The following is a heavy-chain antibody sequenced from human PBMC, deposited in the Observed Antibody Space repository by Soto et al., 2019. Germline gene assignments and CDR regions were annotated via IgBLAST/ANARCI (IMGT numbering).Heavy chain of an antibody. CDR2: IIPMLGIA. D-gene: IGHD2-15*01. V-gene: IGHV1-69*02. CDR1: GGTFSTDR. J-gene: IGHJ3*02. Sequence: VHLVQSGAEVKKPGSAVKGSGTDSGGTFSTDRMFWVRQSPGQGLEWMGRIIPMLGIAHYAQKFQVRVTITADKSPGTAHMERSRLRSAYPSLYYCLMVRWSVEVFDIWGEWTMVTFSS. CDR3: LMVRWSVEVFDI.